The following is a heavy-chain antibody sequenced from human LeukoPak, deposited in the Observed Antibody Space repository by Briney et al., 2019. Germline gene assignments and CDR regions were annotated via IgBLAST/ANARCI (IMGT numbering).Heavy chain of an antibody. CDR3: ARDRLAVPYYFDY. D-gene: IGHD6-19*01. CDR1: GGTFSSYA. CDR2: IIPIFGTA. Sequence: SVKVSCKASGGTFSSYAISWVRQAPGQGLEWMGRIIPIFGTANYAQKFQGRVTITTDESTSTAYMELSSLRSEDTAVYYCARDRLAVPYYFDYWGQGTLSPSPQ. J-gene: IGHJ4*02. V-gene: IGHV1-69*05.